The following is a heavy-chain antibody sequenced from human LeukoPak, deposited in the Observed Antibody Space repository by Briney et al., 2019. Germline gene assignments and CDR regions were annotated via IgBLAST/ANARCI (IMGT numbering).Heavy chain of an antibody. CDR2: ISGSGYTT. CDR3: AKRLLRGGGPSDAFDI. CDR1: GFTFSSYG. Sequence: GGSLRLSCAASGFTFSSYGMSWVRQAPGKGLEWVSAISGSGYTTYYADSVRGRFTISRDNSKNTLNLQMSSLRAEDTAVYYCAKRLLRGGGPSDAFDIWGQGTMVTVSS. D-gene: IGHD3-10*01. J-gene: IGHJ3*02. V-gene: IGHV3-23*01.